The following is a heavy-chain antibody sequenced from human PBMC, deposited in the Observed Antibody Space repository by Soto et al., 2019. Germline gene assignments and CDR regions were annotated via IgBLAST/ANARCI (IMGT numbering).Heavy chain of an antibody. J-gene: IGHJ4*02. D-gene: IGHD2-15*01. CDR3: VRDQATGRSWVALDC. CDR1: GFTLSGYA. V-gene: IGHV3-48*02. CDR2: ISTSGKTI. Sequence: VQLVESGGGLVQPGGSLRLSCAASGFTLSGYAMNWVRQAPGKGLEWVAFISTSGKTISYADSVMGRFTISKDIAKNSLYLQMNSLRNEDTAVYYCVRDQATGRSWVALDCWGQGTLVTVSS.